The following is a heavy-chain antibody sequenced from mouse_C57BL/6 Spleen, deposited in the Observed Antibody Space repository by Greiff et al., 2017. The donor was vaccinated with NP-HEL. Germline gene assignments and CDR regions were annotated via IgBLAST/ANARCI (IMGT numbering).Heavy chain of an antibody. CDR1: GYTFTSYT. CDR2: INPSSGYT. J-gene: IGHJ2*01. Sequence: LVESGAELARPGASVKMSCKASGYTFTSYTMHWVKQRPGQGLEWIGYINPSSGYTKYNQKFKDKATLTADKSSSTAYMQLSSLTSEDSAVYYCARSRGGYDYDAYWGQGTTLTVSS. D-gene: IGHD2-4*01. CDR3: ARSRGGYDYDAY. V-gene: IGHV1-4*01.